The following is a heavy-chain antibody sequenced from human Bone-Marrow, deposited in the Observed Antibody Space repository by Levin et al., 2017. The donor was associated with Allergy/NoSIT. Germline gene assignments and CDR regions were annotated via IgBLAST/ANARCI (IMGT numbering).Heavy chain of an antibody. Sequence: GESLKISCAASGFTFSSYAMSWVRQAPGKGLEWVSAISGSGGSTYYADSVKGRFTISRDNSKNTQYLQMNSLRAEDTAVYYCAKGWQWRGWGQGTLVTVSS. J-gene: IGHJ4*02. V-gene: IGHV3-23*01. CDR2: ISGSGGST. CDR1: GFTFSSYA. D-gene: IGHD6-19*01. CDR3: AKGWQWRG.